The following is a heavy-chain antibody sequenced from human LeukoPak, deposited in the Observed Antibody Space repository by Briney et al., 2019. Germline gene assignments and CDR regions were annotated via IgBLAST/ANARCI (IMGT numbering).Heavy chain of an antibody. Sequence: GGSLRLSCAASGFTFSSYAMSWVRQAPGKGLEWVSAITGSGGSTYYADSVRGRFTISRDNSKNTLYLLMNSLRAEDTAVYYCARAAGTTVVTPGIDYWGQGTLVTVSS. V-gene: IGHV3-23*01. J-gene: IGHJ4*02. CDR3: ARAAGTTVVTPGIDY. CDR1: GFTFSSYA. D-gene: IGHD4-23*01. CDR2: ITGSGGST.